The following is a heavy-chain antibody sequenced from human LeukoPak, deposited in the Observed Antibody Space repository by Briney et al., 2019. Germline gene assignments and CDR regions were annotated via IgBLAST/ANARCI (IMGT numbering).Heavy chain of an antibody. D-gene: IGHD6-13*01. Sequence: SETLSLTCTVSGGSINTHYWGWIRQPPGKGLEWIGYVDSSDSPHYSHYNPSLKSRVSISADMSKNQFSLNMYSVTTADTAVYYCARLSAAASHPWGQGTLVTVSS. V-gene: IGHV4-4*09. CDR3: ARLSAAASHP. CDR1: GGSINTHY. CDR2: VDSSDSPHYS. J-gene: IGHJ5*02.